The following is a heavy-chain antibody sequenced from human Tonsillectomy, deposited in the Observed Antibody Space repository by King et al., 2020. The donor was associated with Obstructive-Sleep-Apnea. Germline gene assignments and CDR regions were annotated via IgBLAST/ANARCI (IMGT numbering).Heavy chain of an antibody. CDR2: ISYDGSNK. CDR3: AKGPYGSPDN. D-gene: IGHD4-17*01. Sequence: HVQLVESGGGVVQPGKSLRLSCAASGFTFRSYGMHWVRQAPGKGLEWVAVISYDGSNKYYADSVKGRFTISRDNSKNTLYLQMNSLRAEDTAVYYCAKGPYGSPDNRGQGTLVTVSS. CDR1: GFTFRSYG. J-gene: IGHJ4*02. V-gene: IGHV3-30*18.